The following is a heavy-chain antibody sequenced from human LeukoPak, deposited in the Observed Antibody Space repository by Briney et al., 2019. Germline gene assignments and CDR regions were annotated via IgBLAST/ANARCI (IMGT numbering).Heavy chain of an antibody. V-gene: IGHV3-48*04. CDR2: ISSSGSTI. Sequence: GGSLRLSCAASGFSFSDYTMNWVRLAPGKGLEWVSSISSSGSTIYYADSVKGRFTISRDNAKNSLYLQMNSLRAEDTAVYYCAKVRSGSYLACDYWGQGTLVTVSS. CDR1: GFSFSDYT. J-gene: IGHJ4*02. D-gene: IGHD1-26*01. CDR3: AKVRSGSYLACDY.